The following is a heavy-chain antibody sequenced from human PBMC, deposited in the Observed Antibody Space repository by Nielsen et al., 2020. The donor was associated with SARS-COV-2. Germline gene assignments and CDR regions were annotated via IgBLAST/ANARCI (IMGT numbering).Heavy chain of an antibody. CDR1: GFTFSSYA. D-gene: IGHD5-18*01. J-gene: IGHJ4*02. Sequence: GESLKISCAASGFTFSSYAMSWVRQAPGKGLEWVSAISGSGGSTYYADSVKGRFTISRDNAKNSLYLQMNSLRAEDTALYYCAKDILEYSSAAGSFDYWGQGTLVTVSS. CDR2: ISGSGGST. V-gene: IGHV3-23*01. CDR3: AKDILEYSSAAGSFDY.